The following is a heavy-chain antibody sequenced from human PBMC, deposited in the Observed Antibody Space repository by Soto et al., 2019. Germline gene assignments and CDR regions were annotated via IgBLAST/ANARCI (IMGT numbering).Heavy chain of an antibody. CDR2: INPNSGGT. D-gene: IGHD6-13*01. CDR3: ARVDNSSWYPYFDY. CDR1: GYTFTGYY. Sequence: ASVKVSCKASGYTFTGYYMHWVRQAPGQGLEWMGWINPNSGGTNYAQKFQGRVTMTRDTSISTAYMELSRLRSDDTAVYYCARVDNSSWYPYFDYWGQGTLVTVSS. J-gene: IGHJ4*02. V-gene: IGHV1-2*02.